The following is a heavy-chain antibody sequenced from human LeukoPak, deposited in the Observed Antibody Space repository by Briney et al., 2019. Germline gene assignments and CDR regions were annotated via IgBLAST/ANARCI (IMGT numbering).Heavy chain of an antibody. CDR3: ARTGHGDYFFDY. CDR2: ISSSSSYI. CDR1: GFTFSSYS. V-gene: IGHV3-21*01. J-gene: IGHJ4*02. D-gene: IGHD4-17*01. Sequence: GGSLRLSRAASGFTFSSYSMNWVRQAPGKGLEWVSSISSSSSYIYHADSVKGRFTISRDNAKNSLYLQMNSLRAEDTAVYYCARTGHGDYFFDYWGQGTLVTVSS.